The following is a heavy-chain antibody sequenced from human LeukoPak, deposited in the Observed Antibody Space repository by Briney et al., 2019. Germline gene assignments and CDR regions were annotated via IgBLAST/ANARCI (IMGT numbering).Heavy chain of an antibody. CDR1: GFTFNSYS. CDR3: ARGDWNYDY. CDR2: ISSSSSYI. V-gene: IGHV3-21*01. Sequence: AVSLSLSGAASGFTFNSYSMIWDRHAPGKGLVWVSSISSSSSYIYYAVSVKGPFTIYRDNAKNSLYLQMNSLRAEDTAVYYCARGDWNYDYWGQGTLVTVSS. D-gene: IGHD1-7*01. J-gene: IGHJ4*02.